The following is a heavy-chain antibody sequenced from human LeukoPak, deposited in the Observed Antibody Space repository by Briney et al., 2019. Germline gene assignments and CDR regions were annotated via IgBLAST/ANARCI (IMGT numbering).Heavy chain of an antibody. CDR1: GYSFTRYF. V-gene: IGHV1-46*01. D-gene: IGHD3-10*01. CDR3: ARGKVVTMVRGVIITYFDY. CDR2: IIPSDGST. J-gene: IGHJ4*02. Sequence: ASVKVSCTASGYSFTRYFIHWVRQAPGQGLGWMGIIIPSDGSTSYAQKFQGRVTTTRDTSTSTVYMELSSLRSEDTAVYYCARGKVVTMVRGVIITYFDYWGQGTLVTVSS.